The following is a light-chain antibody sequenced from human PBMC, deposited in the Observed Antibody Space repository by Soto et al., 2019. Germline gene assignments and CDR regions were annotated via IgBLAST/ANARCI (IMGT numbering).Light chain of an antibody. CDR1: GRGIGAYDY. Sequence: QSALTQPASVSGSPGQSITISCTGSGRGIGAYDYVSWYQQHPGKAPKLLIYGVKNRPSGVSYRFSASKSAFTASPTISGLQAEDEAHYYCSSYTTSYFYVFGPGTKLTVL. V-gene: IGLV2-14*01. J-gene: IGLJ1*01. CDR3: SSYTTSYFYV. CDR2: GVK.